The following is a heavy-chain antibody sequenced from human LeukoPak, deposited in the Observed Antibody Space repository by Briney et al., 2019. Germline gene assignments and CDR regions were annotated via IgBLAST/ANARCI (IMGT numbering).Heavy chain of an antibody. CDR3: ARAPGGYSYGYFYYYYYMDV. D-gene: IGHD5-18*01. CDR2: IYYSGST. Sequence: PSETLSLTCTVSGGSISSYYWSWIRQPPGKGLERIGYIYYSGSTNYNPSLKSRVTISVDTSKNQFSLKLSSVTAADTAVYYCARAPGGYSYGYFYYYYYMDVWGKGTTVTVSS. CDR1: GGSISSYY. V-gene: IGHV4-59*01. J-gene: IGHJ6*03.